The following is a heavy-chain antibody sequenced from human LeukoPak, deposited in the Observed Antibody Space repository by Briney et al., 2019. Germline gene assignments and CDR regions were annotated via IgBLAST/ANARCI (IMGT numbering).Heavy chain of an antibody. CDR1: GYTFTSYG. CDR3: ARDSGSYWNYFDY. D-gene: IGHD1-26*01. Sequence: ASVKVSCKASGYTFTSYGISWVRQAPGQGLEWMGWISVQNGNIKYAQKFQGRVSLTTDTSTTSAYMELRSLTAEDTALYYCARDSGSYWNYFDYWGQGTLVTVSS. J-gene: IGHJ4*02. V-gene: IGHV1-18*04. CDR2: ISVQNGNI.